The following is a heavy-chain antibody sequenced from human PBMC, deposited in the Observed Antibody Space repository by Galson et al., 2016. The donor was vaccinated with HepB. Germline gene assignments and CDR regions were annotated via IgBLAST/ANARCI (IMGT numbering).Heavy chain of an antibody. CDR3: ARGRYYGMDV. V-gene: IGHV1-46*03. J-gene: IGHJ6*02. CDR2: INPSAGST. Sequence: SVKVSCKASGYTFTNYDMHWVRQAPGQGLEWMGIINPSAGSTSYAQKFQGRVTMTRDTSTSTVYMELSSLRTEDTAVYYCARGRYYGMDVWGQGATVTVSS. CDR1: GYTFTNYD.